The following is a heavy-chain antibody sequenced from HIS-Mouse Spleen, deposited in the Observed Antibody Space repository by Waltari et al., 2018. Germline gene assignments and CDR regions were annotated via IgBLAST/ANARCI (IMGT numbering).Heavy chain of an antibody. CDR2: ISYDGSNK. Sequence: QVQLVESGGGVVQPGRSLRLSCAASGFTFSSYAMHGVRQALGKGLEWVAVISYDGSNKYYADSVKGRFTISRDNSKNTLYLQMNSLRAEDTAVYYCARVNGIAVAGTDAFDIWGQGTMVTVSS. D-gene: IGHD6-19*01. CDR3: ARVNGIAVAGTDAFDI. CDR1: GFTFSSYA. V-gene: IGHV3-30-3*01. J-gene: IGHJ3*02.